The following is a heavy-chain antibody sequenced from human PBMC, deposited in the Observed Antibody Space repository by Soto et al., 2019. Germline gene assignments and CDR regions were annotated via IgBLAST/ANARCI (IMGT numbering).Heavy chain of an antibody. J-gene: IGHJ6*03. D-gene: IGHD6-13*01. V-gene: IGHV3-11*01. CDR2: ISSSGSTI. CDR3: AREGVGSSWYFYYYYMDV. CDR1: GFTFSDYY. Sequence: GGSLRLSCAASGFTFSDYYMSWIRQAPGKGLEWVSYISSSGSTIYYADSVKGRFTISRDNAKNSLYLQMNSLRAEDTAVYYCAREGVGSSWYFYYYYMDVWGKGTTVTVSS.